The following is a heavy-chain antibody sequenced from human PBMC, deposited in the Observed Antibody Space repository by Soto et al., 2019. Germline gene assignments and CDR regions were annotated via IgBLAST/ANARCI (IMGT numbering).Heavy chain of an antibody. V-gene: IGHV3-21*01. D-gene: IGHD2-8*01. CDR2: ISSSSSKI. J-gene: IGHJ6*02. CDR3: ARCSGQCSNGVCVGIYFYNNGLAV. Sequence: EMQLVESGGGLVKSGGSLRLSCAASGFTFISHSMNWVRQAPGKGLEWVASISSSSSKIYYADSVKGPFTISRDNAENSLELQMKSLRAVDPGVYYCARCSGQCSNGVCVGIYFYNNGLAVWGQGTTFIVSS. CDR1: GFTFISHS.